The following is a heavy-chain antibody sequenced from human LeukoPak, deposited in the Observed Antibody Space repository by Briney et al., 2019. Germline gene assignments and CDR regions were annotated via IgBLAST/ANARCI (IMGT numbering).Heavy chain of an antibody. Sequence: ASVKVSCKASGYTFTSYDINWVRQATGQGLEWMGWMNPNSGNTGYAQKFQGRVTMTRNTSISTAYMELSSLRSEDTAVYYCARDXLFEVVPAAIEDYYYYGMDVWGQGTTVTVSS. CDR3: ARDXLFEVVPAAIEDYYYYGMDV. CDR1: GYTFTSYD. D-gene: IGHD2-2*02. V-gene: IGHV1-8*01. J-gene: IGHJ6*02. CDR2: MNPNSGNT.